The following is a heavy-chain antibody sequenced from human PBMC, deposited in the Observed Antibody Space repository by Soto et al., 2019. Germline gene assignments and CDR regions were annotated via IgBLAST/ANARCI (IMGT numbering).Heavy chain of an antibody. CDR1: GFTFSSYG. CDR3: AMGGPARYCSSTSCYSWFDP. V-gene: IGHV3-30*03. Sequence: PGGSLRLSCAASGFTFSSYGMHWVRQAPGKGLEWVAVISYDGSNKYYADSVKGRFTISRDNSKNTLYLQMNSLRAEDTAVYYFAMGGPARYCSSTSCYSWFDPWGQGTLVTVSS. D-gene: IGHD2-2*02. CDR2: ISYDGSNK. J-gene: IGHJ5*02.